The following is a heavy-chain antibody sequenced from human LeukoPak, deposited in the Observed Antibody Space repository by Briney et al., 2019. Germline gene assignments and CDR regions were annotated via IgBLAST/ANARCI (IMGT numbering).Heavy chain of an antibody. J-gene: IGHJ4*02. D-gene: IGHD3-3*01. CDR3: SRGRFLEWSYLFDY. CDR1: GYTFTDYD. Sequence: GASVKVSCKTSGYTFTDYDINWVRQATGRGLEWMGWVAPSSGNTGYAQKFQGRVTITRNTSISTAYMDLSSLRSDDTAVYYCSRGRFLEWSYLFDYWGQGTLVTVSS. CDR2: VAPSSGNT. V-gene: IGHV1-8*03.